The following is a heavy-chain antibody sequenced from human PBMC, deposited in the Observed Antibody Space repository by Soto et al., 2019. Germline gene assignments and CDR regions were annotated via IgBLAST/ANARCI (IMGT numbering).Heavy chain of an antibody. D-gene: IGHD2-21*01. Sequence: GGSLRLSCAASGFTFSSYGMHWFRQAPGKGLEWVAVISYDGSKKYYADSVKGRFTISRDNSKNTLDLQMNSLRAEDTAIYYCAKAGAYISSPSDFCGQGTLVTLSS. V-gene: IGHV3-30*18. CDR2: ISYDGSKK. J-gene: IGHJ4*02. CDR1: GFTFSSYG. CDR3: AKAGAYISSPSDF.